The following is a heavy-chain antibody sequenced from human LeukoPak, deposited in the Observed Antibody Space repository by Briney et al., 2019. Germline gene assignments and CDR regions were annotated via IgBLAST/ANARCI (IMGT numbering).Heavy chain of an antibody. CDR2: VYPGDSDT. V-gene: IGHV5-51*01. Sequence: GESLKISCKGSGYSFSNYWIGWVRQMPGKGLEWMGIVYPGDSDTRYSPSFQGQVTISADKSISTAYLQWSSLKASDTAIYYCARRLYYYNSGTNYYFDFWGQGTLVTVS. J-gene: IGHJ4*02. CDR1: GYSFSNYW. CDR3: ARRLYYYNSGTNYYFDF. D-gene: IGHD3-10*01.